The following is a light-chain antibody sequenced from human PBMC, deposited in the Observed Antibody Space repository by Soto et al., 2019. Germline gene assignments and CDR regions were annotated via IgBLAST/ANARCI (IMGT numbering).Light chain of an antibody. CDR3: QQYGNSPWT. CDR2: RAS. CDR1: QSVSSNY. J-gene: IGKJ1*01. V-gene: IGKV3-20*01. Sequence: EIVLTQSPATLSLSPGERATLSCRASQSVSSNYLAWYQQKPGQAPRLLIYRASSRATGIPDRFSGSGSGTDFTLTISRLDPEDFAVYYCQQYGNSPWTFGQGTKVDIK.